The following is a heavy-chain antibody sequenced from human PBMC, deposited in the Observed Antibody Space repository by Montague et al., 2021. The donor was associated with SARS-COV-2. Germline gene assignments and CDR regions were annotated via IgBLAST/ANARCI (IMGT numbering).Heavy chain of an antibody. J-gene: IGHJ6*02. CDR1: GFTFSSYW. V-gene: IGHV3-74*01. CDR2: INSDGCST. D-gene: IGHD3-10*01. CDR3: ARDTYGSGSYLFYYYYGMDV. Sequence: SLRLSCAASGFTFSSYWMHWVRQAPGKGLVWVSRINSDGCSTSYADSVEGRFTISRDNAKNTLYLQMNSLRAEDTAVYYCARDTYGSGSYLFYYYYGMDVWGQGTTVTVSS.